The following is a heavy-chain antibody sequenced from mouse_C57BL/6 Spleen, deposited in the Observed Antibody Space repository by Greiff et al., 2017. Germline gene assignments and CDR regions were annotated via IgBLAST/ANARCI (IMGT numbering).Heavy chain of an antibody. J-gene: IGHJ2*01. CDR2: IYPRSGNT. V-gene: IGHV1-81*01. CDR1: GYTFTSYG. CDR3: ARGDYSRYPDY. Sequence: QVQLQQSGAELVRPGASVKLSCKASGYTFTSYGISWVKQRTGQGLEWIGEIYPRSGNTYYNEKFKGKATLTADKSSSTAYMELRSLTSEDSAVYFCARGDYSRYPDYWGQGTTLTVSS. D-gene: IGHD2-5*01.